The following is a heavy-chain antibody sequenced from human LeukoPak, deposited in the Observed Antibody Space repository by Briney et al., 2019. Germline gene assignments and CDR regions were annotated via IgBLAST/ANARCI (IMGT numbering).Heavy chain of an antibody. CDR1: GFIFSTYA. Sequence: PGGSLRLSCEASGFIFSTYAIHWVRQAPGKGLEWVAVISDDGTNEFFVDSVKGRFTISRDNSRNTVYLQMNSLRSEDTALYYCAKPGRYCSSSKCYTYFDSWGQGTVVTVSS. D-gene: IGHD2-2*02. V-gene: IGHV3-30-3*02. CDR3: AKPGRYCSSSKCYTYFDS. J-gene: IGHJ4*02. CDR2: ISDDGTNE.